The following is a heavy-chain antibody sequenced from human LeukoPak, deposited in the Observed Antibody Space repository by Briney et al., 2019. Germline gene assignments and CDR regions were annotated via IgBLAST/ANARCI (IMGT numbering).Heavy chain of an antibody. CDR1: GGSFSGYY. V-gene: IGHV3-11*04. J-gene: IGHJ4*02. CDR2: ISSSGSTI. D-gene: IGHD1-7*01. CDR3: ARVTGTTADYFDY. Sequence: LSLTCAVYGGSFSGYYMSWIRQAPGKGLEWVSYISSSGSTIYYADSVKGRFTISRDNAKNSLYLQMNSLRAEDTAVYYCARVTGTTADYFDYWGQGTLVTVSS.